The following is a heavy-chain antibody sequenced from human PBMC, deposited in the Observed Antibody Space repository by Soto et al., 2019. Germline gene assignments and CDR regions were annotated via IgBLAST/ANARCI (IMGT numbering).Heavy chain of an antibody. D-gene: IGHD6-6*01. V-gene: IGHV1-69*13. CDR1: GGTFSRYA. CDR2: IIPIFGTA. J-gene: IGHJ6*02. Sequence: SEKVSCKASGGTFSRYAIRWVRQAPGQGLEWMAGIIPIFGTANYAQKFQGRVPITADESTSTAYMELSSPRSEDTAVYYCARAPSGIAARFVFYYYGMDVWGQGTTVTVSS. CDR3: ARAPSGIAARFVFYYYGMDV.